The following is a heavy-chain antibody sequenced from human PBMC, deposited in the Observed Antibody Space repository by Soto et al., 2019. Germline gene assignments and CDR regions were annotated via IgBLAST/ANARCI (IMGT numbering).Heavy chain of an antibody. D-gene: IGHD3-10*01. V-gene: IGHV5-10-1*01. J-gene: IGHJ6*02. CDR3: ARVHTTDEAFGELLPFYYYYGMDV. CDR2: IDPSDSYT. Sequence: PGESLKISCKGSGYSFTSYWISWVRQRPGKGLEWMGRIDPSDSYTNYSPSFQGHVTISADKSISTAYLQWSSLKASDTAMYYCARVHTTDEAFGELLPFYYYYGMDVWGQGTTVTVSS. CDR1: GYSFTSYW.